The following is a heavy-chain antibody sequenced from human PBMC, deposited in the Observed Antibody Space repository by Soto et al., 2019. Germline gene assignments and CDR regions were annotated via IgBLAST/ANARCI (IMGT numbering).Heavy chain of an antibody. D-gene: IGHD3-9*01. CDR1: GDSINSDKYY. Sequence: SETLSLTCSVSGDSINSDKYYWGWIRQPPGKGLEWIGSIYYRGNTYYNPSLQTRVTISVDKSKNQFSLKLMSLSAADTAVYYCGRLEGLATISYYFDYWGQGALVTVSS. V-gene: IGHV4-39*01. CDR3: GRLEGLATISYYFDY. J-gene: IGHJ4*02. CDR2: IYYRGNT.